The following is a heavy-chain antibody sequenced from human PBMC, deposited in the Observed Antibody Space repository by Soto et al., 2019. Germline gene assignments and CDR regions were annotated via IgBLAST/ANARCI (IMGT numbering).Heavy chain of an antibody. CDR2: IYYSGST. J-gene: IGHJ4*02. CDR3: ARHDGARATYYFDY. D-gene: IGHD2-8*01. Sequence: SETLSLTCTVSGGSISSGGYYWSWIRQHPGKGLEWIGYIYYSGSTYYNPSLKSRVTISVDTSKNQFSLKLSSVTAADTAVYYCARHDGARATYYFDYWGQGTLVTAPQ. V-gene: IGHV4-31*03. CDR1: GGSISSGGYY.